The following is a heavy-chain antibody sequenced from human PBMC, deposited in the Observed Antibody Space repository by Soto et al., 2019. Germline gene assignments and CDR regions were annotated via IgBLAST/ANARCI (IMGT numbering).Heavy chain of an antibody. CDR3: AKNWNWGSLVH. J-gene: IGHJ4*02. V-gene: IGHV4-59*08. CDR1: GGSISSYY. CDR2: IYYGGST. D-gene: IGHD7-27*01. Sequence: SETLSLTCTVSGGSISSYYWSWIRQPPGKGLEWIGYIYYGGSTNYNPSLKSRVTISVDTPKNQFSLKLSSVTAADTAVYYCAKNWNWGSLVHRGQGTPVTVSS.